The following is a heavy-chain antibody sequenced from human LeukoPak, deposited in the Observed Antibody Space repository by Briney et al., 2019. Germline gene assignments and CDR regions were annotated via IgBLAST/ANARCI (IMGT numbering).Heavy chain of an antibody. CDR3: ARAARPWYYYYYMDV. Sequence: GASVKVSCKASGYTFTGYYMHWVRQAPGQGLEWMGWINPNSGGTNYAQKFQGRVTMTRDTSISTAYMELSRLRSDDTAVYYCARAARPWYYYYYMDVWGKGTTATVSS. CDR2: INPNSGGT. CDR1: GYTFTGYY. D-gene: IGHD6-6*01. J-gene: IGHJ6*03. V-gene: IGHV1-2*02.